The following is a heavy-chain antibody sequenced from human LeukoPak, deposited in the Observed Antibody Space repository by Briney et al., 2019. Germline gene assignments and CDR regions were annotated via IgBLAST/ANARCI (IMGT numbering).Heavy chain of an antibody. CDR1: GDSISSGDYY. J-gene: IGHJ6*03. D-gene: IGHD3-16*01. CDR3: ARGWGPYYYYYYYMDV. Sequence: PSETLSLTCTVSGDSISSGDYYWSWIRRPAGKGLEWIGRISSSGSTNYNPSLKSRVTISVDTSKNQFSLKLSSVTAADTAVYYCARGWGPYYYYYYYMDVWGKGTTVTVSS. CDR2: ISSSGST. V-gene: IGHV4-61*02.